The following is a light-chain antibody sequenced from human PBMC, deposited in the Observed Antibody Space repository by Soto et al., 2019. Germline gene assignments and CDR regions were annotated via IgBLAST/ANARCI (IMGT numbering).Light chain of an antibody. J-gene: IGKJ3*01. Sequence: EIVMTQSPDTLSVSPGERATLSCRASQSVGSNLAWYQQKPGQAPRLLISGASKRATGIPARFSGGGSGTEFTLSSSSLEPEDSAVYDCQQYSNWPPVTFGPGTKVEIK. CDR3: QQYSNWPPVT. CDR2: GAS. CDR1: QSVGSN. V-gene: IGKV3-15*01.